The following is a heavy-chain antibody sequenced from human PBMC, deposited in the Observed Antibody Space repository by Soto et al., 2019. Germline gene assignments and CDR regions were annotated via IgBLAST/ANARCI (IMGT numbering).Heavy chain of an antibody. CDR3: ARDGGYSGPIDS. V-gene: IGHV4-31*03. J-gene: IGHJ4*02. D-gene: IGHD5-12*01. Sequence: PSETLSLTCSVSGDSISSGGYYWSWIRQHPGKGLEWIGYIYYAGGTYYNPSLKSRLIMSLDTSKNQLSLKLDSVTAADTAVYYCARDGGYSGPIDSWGQGTLVTVSS. CDR1: GDSISSGGYY. CDR2: IYYAGGT.